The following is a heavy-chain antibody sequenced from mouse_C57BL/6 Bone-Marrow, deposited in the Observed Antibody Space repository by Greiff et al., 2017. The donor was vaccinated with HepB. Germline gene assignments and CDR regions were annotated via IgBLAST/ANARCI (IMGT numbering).Heavy chain of an antibody. Sequence: DVKLVESGGGLVKPGGSLKLSCAASGFTFSDYGMHWVRQAPEKGLEWVAYISSGSRTIYYAATVKGRFTISRDNAKNTLFLQMTSLRSEDTAMYYCARTGSSLPYAMDYWGQGTSVTVSS. J-gene: IGHJ4*01. CDR3: ARTGSSLPYAMDY. CDR2: ISSGSRTI. CDR1: GFTFSDYG. V-gene: IGHV5-17*01. D-gene: IGHD1-1*01.